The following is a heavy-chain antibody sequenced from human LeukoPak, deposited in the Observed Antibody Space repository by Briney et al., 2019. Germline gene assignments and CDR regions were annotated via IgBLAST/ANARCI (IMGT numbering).Heavy chain of an antibody. J-gene: IGHJ4*02. CDR2: IYFSGTT. CDR1: GGSLSNHY. D-gene: IGHD3-16*01. V-gene: IGHV4-59*08. Sequence: SETLSLTCSVSGGSLSNHYWSWIRQPPGKGLEWIAHIYFSGTTTYNPSPKSRVTISLDPSKSQISLKVTSVTAADTGVYYCAGRLGVGSYPLDSWGQGTLVTVSS. CDR3: AGRLGVGSYPLDS.